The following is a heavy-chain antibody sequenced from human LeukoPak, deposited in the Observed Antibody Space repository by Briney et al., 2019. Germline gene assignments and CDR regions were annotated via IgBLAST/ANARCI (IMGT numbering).Heavy chain of an antibody. Sequence: GGSLRLSCAAAGFTFRSYDMSWVRQAPGKGLEWVSTFSAGGGTTYYADSVKGRFTISRDSSKNTLYLQMNSLRAEDTAVYYCARDLFGYDYVDYWGQGTLVTVSS. CDR3: ARDLFGYDYVDY. CDR2: FSAGGGTT. V-gene: IGHV3-23*01. J-gene: IGHJ4*02. CDR1: GFTFRSYD. D-gene: IGHD3-10*02.